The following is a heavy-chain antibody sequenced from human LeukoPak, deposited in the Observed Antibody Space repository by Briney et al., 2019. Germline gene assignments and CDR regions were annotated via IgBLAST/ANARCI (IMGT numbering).Heavy chain of an antibody. D-gene: IGHD3-22*01. CDR1: GYTFTGYY. CDR2: INPNSGGT. J-gene: IGHJ4*02. CDR3: ARGAPYYYDSSGYYWARY. V-gene: IGHV1-2*02. Sequence: ASVKVSCKASGYTFTGYYMHWVRQAPGQGLEWMGWINPNSGGTNYAQKFQDRVTMTRDTSISTAYMELSRLRSDDTAVYYCARGAPYYYDSSGYYWARYWGQGTLVTVSS.